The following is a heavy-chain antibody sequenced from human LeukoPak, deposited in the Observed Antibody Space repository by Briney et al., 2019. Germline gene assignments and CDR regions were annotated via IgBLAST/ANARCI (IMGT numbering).Heavy chain of an antibody. V-gene: IGHV1-69*04. CDR1: GGTFSSYA. D-gene: IGHD3-16*01. Sequence: EASVKVSCKASGGTFSSYAISWVRQAPGQGLEWMGRIIPILGIANYAQKFQGRVTITADKSTSTAYMELSSLRSEDTAVYYCARRGLSFSPDDAFDIWGQGTMVTASS. J-gene: IGHJ3*02. CDR3: ARRGLSFSPDDAFDI. CDR2: IIPILGIA.